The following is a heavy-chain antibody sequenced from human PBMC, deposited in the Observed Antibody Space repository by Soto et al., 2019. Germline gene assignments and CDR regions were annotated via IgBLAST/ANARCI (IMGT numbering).Heavy chain of an antibody. V-gene: IGHV1-24*01. CDR2: FDPEDGET. J-gene: IGHJ5*02. CDR3: ATLSNDFWSGPNNWFDP. D-gene: IGHD3-3*01. CDR1: GYTLTELS. Sequence: ASVKVSCKVSGYTLTELSMHWVRQDPGKGLEWMGGFDPEDGETIYAQKFQGRVTMTEDTSTDTAYMELSSLRSEDTAVYYCATLSNDFWSGPNNWFDPWGQGTLVTVSS.